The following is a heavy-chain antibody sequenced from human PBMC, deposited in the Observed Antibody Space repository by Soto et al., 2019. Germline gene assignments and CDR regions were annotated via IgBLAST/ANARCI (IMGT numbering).Heavy chain of an antibody. CDR2: ISSSSSYI. CDR3: ARENARYDFWSGSHRLYGMDV. Sequence: EVQLVESGGGLVKPGGSLRLSCAASGFTFSSYSMNWVRQAPGKGLEWVSSISSSSSYIYYADSVKGLFTISRDNAKNSLYLQMNSLRAEDTAVYYCARENARYDFWSGSHRLYGMDVWGQGTTVTVSS. D-gene: IGHD3-3*01. V-gene: IGHV3-21*01. CDR1: GFTFSSYS. J-gene: IGHJ6*02.